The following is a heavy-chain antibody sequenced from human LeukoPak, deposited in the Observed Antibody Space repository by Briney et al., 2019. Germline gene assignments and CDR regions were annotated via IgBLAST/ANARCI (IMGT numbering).Heavy chain of an antibody. V-gene: IGHV1-69*04. D-gene: IGHD2-15*01. Sequence: GASVKVSCKASGGTFSSYAISWVRQAPGQGLEWMGRIIPILGIANYAQKFQGRVTITADKSTSTAYMELSSLRSEDTAVYYCASIVVVVAANPYYYYGMDVWGQGTTVTVSS. CDR2: IIPILGIA. J-gene: IGHJ6*02. CDR1: GGTFSSYA. CDR3: ASIVVVVAANPYYYYGMDV.